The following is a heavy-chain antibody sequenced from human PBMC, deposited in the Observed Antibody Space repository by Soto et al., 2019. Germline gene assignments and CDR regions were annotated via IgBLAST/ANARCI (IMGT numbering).Heavy chain of an antibody. V-gene: IGHV4-30-4*01. CDR1: GGSISSGDSY. D-gene: IGHD3-16*01. Sequence: SETLSLTCTVSGGSISSGDSYWSWIRQSPGKGLEWIGYIYHSGSTYYKSSFRGRVTISVDTSKNQFSLNLNSVTAADTAVYFCAREGAASHSYYYGTDVWGQGTTVTV. J-gene: IGHJ6*02. CDR3: AREGAASHSYYYGTDV. CDR2: IYHSGST.